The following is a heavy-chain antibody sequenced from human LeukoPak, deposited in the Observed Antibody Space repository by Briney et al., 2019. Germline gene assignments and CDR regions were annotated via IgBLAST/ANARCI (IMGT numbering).Heavy chain of an antibody. D-gene: IGHD3-10*01. CDR1: EFSVGSNY. CDR3: ARDRGSDYYYYMDV. V-gene: IGHV3-11*04. CDR2: IGSSATTT. J-gene: IGHJ6*03. Sequence: PGGSLRLSCAASEFSVGSNYMTWIRQAPGKGLEWVSYIGSSATTTYYADSVKGRFTISRDNAKNSLYLQMNSLRAEDTAVYYCARDRGSDYYYYMDVWGKGTTVTVSS.